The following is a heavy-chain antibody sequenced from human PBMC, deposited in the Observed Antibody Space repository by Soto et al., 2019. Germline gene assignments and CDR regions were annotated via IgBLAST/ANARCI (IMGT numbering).Heavy chain of an antibody. Sequence: AASVKVSCKXSGYTFTGYYIHWVRQAPGQGLEWMGWTSPSSLATNYAQRFQGRVTMSRDRATSTVYMELGRLRSEDTAVYYCAREDAERATRFLDYWGQGTVVTVSS. CDR2: TSPSSLAT. CDR1: GYTFTGYY. J-gene: IGHJ4*02. V-gene: IGHV1-2*02. CDR3: AREDAERATRFLDY. D-gene: IGHD2-21*01.